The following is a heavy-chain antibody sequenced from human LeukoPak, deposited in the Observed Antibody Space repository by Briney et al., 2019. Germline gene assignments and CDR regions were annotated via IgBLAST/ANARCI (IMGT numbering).Heavy chain of an antibody. CDR1: GLTFSSYS. V-gene: IGHV3-23*01. J-gene: IGHJ4*02. CDR3: ANSGLNRFEY. D-gene: IGHD2-15*01. CDR2: ISGSGGST. Sequence: PGGSLRLSCAASGLTFSSYSMNWVRQAPGKGLEWVSSISGSGGSTYYADSVKGRFSISRDNSKNTLYLQVNSLGADDTAVYYCANSGLNRFEYWGQGALVTVSS.